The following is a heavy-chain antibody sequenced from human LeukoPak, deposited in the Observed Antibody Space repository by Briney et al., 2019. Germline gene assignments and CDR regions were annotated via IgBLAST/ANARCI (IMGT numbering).Heavy chain of an antibody. J-gene: IGHJ4*02. CDR1: GFTFSSYW. CDR2: IKSEGSST. D-gene: IGHD1-26*01. CDR3: SRSPYLHYSGSYDYFDY. Sequence: GGSLRLSCEASGFTFSSYWMHWIRQAPGKGLVWVSRIKSEGSSTNYADSVKGRFTISRDNAKNTLYLQMNSLRAEDTAVYYCSRSPYLHYSGSYDYFDYWGQGTLVTVSS. V-gene: IGHV3-74*01.